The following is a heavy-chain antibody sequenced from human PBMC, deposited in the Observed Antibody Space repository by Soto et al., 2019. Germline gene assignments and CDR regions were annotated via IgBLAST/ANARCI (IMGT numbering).Heavy chain of an antibody. J-gene: IGHJ3*02. CDR3: GRVVRQGYYGSGSHAFDI. D-gene: IGHD3-10*01. CDR2: IYYSGST. CDR1: GGSISSYY. V-gene: IGHV4-59*01. Sequence: PSETLSLTCTVSGGSISSYYWSWIRQPPGKGLEWIGYIYYSGSTNYNPSLKSRVTISVDTSKNQFSLKLSSVTAADTAVYYCGRVVRQGYYGSGSHAFDIWGQGTMVTVSS.